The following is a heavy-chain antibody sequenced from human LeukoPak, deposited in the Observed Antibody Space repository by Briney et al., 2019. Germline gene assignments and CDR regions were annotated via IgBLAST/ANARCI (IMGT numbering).Heavy chain of an antibody. CDR3: ARQIGVSIDY. CDR2: IRFDGSNK. V-gene: IGHV3-30*02. J-gene: IGHJ4*02. CDR1: RFTFSSFD. D-gene: IGHD5/OR15-5a*01. Sequence: GGSLRLSCAASRFTFSSFDMHWVRQAPGKGLEWVTFIRFDGSNKYYADSVKGRFTISRDNSKNTLYLQMSSLRPEDTAVYYCARQIGVSIDYWGQGTLATVSS.